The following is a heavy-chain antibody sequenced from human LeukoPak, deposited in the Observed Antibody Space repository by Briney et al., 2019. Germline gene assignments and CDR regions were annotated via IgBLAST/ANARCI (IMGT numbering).Heavy chain of an antibody. J-gene: IGHJ4*02. D-gene: IGHD3-9*01. CDR2: INHSGST. Sequence: SETLSLTCAVYGVSFSGYYWSWIRQPPGKGLEWIGEINHSGSTNYTPSLKSRVTISVDTSKSQFSLKLSSVTAADTAVYYCAARDVLTGLHDYWGQGTLVTVSS. CDR1: GVSFSGYY. V-gene: IGHV4-34*01. CDR3: AARDVLTGLHDY.